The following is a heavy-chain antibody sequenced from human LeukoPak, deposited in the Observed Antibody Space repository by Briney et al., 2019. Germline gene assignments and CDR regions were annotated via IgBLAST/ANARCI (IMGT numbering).Heavy chain of an antibody. CDR2: IYYSGST. CDR3: GRSEDAFDI. CDR1: GGSISSYY. V-gene: IGHV4-59*12. J-gene: IGHJ3*02. Sequence: SETLSLTCTVSGGSISSYYWSWIRQPPGKGLEWIGYIYYSGSTNYNPSPKSRVTISVDTSKNQFSLKLRSVTAADTAVYYCGRSEDAFDIWGQGTMVTVSS.